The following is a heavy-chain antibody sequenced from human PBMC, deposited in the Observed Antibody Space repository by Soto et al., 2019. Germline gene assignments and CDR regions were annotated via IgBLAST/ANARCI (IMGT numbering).Heavy chain of an antibody. CDR1: GFTVSNNY. CDR3: ATYTRLDY. J-gene: IGHJ4*02. V-gene: IGHV3-53*02. D-gene: IGHD2-2*02. Sequence: EVQLVETGGGLIQPGGSLRLSCAASGFTVSNNYMSWVRQAPGKGLEWVSLIYSGGSTFYADSVKGRFTISRDNSKNTLFLQMYSLRAEDTAVYFCATYTRLDYWRQGTLVTVSS. CDR2: IYSGGST.